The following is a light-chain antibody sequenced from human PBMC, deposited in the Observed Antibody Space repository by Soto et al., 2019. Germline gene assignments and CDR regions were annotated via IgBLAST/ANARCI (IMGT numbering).Light chain of an antibody. J-gene: IGKJ2*01. CDR1: QSIDSN. CDR3: QQYHSFSFT. Sequence: EIVMPQSPATLSVSPGERATLSCMASQSIDSNLAWYQQKPGQAPRLLISGASSRATGIPDRFSGSGSGTEFTLTISSLQPDDSATYYCQQYHSFSFTFGQGTKVDI. CDR2: GAS. V-gene: IGKV3D-15*01.